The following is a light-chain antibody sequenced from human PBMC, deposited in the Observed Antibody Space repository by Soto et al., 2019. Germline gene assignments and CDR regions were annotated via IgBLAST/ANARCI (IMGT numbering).Light chain of an antibody. CDR3: QQHYNTPRT. CDR2: TAS. J-gene: IGKJ1*01. CDR1: QPISDY. V-gene: IGKV1-39*01. Sequence: IHMTHSPSSLSASVLYRVTITFLTSQPISDYLNWYQQKPGKAPTLLIYTASNLQSGVPSRFSGSGSGTHFTLTISSLQPEDFATYYCQQHYNTPRTFGQGTKVDIK.